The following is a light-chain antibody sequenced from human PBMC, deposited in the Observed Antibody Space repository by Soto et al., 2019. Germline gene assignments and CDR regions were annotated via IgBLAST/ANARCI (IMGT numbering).Light chain of an antibody. Sequence: EIVLTQSPGTLSLSPGDRATLSCRASQSVNSNFLAWYQQKPVQAPRLLIYGASSRATGIPDTFSGSGSGTDFTLTISRLEPGDFAVYYCQQYGTSPWTFGQGTKVDIK. CDR1: QSVNSNF. CDR2: GAS. J-gene: IGKJ1*01. V-gene: IGKV3-20*01. CDR3: QQYGTSPWT.